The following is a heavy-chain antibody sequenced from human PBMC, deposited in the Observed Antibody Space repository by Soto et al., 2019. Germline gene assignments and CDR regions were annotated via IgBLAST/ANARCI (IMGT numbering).Heavy chain of an antibody. V-gene: IGHV3-13*05. CDR2: ISAAGDP. CDR3: ARTDRDFYGLDV. J-gene: IGHJ6*02. Sequence: EVQLVESGGGLVQPGGSLRLSCEASGFTFRNYDMHWVRQGTGKGLEWVSGISAAGDPDYADSVEGRFTISRENAQNSFFLQMNSLXVXXXAXXXCARTDRDFYGLDVWGQGTTVIVSS. CDR1: GFTFRNYD.